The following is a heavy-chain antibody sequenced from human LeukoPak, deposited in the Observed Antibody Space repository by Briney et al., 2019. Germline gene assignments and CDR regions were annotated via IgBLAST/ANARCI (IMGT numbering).Heavy chain of an antibody. J-gene: IGHJ5*02. V-gene: IGHV1-8*01. D-gene: IGHD3-9*01. CDR2: MNPNSGNA. Sequence: GASVKVSCKASGYTFTSYDINWVRQATGQGLEWMGWMNPNSGNAGYAQKFQGRVTMTRNTSISTAYMELSSLRSEDTAVYYCARGGDILTGYYRTHENNWFDPWGQGTLVTVSS. CDR1: GYTFTSYD. CDR3: ARGGDILTGYYRTHENNWFDP.